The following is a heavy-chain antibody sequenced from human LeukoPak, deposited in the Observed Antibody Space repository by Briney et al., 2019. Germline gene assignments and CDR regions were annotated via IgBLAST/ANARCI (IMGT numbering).Heavy chain of an antibody. V-gene: IGHV1-2*04. J-gene: IGHJ6*02. D-gene: IGHD2-15*01. CDR3: ARERGPLGYCSGGSCYFDGMDV. CDR1: GYTFTGYY. CDR2: INPNSGGT. Sequence: ASVKVSCKASGYTFTGYYMHWVRQAPGQGLGWMGWINPNSGGTNYAQKFQGWVTMTRDTSISTAYMELSRLRSDDTAVYYCARERGPLGYCSGGSCYFDGMDVWGQGTTVTVSS.